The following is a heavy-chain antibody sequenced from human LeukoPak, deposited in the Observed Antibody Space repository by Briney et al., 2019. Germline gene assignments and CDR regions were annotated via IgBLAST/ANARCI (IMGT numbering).Heavy chain of an antibody. V-gene: IGHV1-2*02. CDR2: INPNSGGT. CDR1: GYAFTGNC. D-gene: IGHD3-10*01. Sequence: ASVKVSCKAAGYAFTGNCMHWVRQAPGQGLEWMGWINPNSGGTNYAQKFQGRVTMTRDTSISTAYMELSRLRSDDTAVYYCASGAGFGELFQFDYWGQGTLVTVSS. J-gene: IGHJ4*02. CDR3: ASGAGFGELFQFDY.